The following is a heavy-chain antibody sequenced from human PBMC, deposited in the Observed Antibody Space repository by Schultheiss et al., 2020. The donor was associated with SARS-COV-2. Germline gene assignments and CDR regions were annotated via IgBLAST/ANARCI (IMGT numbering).Heavy chain of an antibody. Sequence: SETLSLTCTVSRGSMETQYWSWIRQPPGKGLEWLGYVNDYGMTNYNPSLKSRITISQDKSRSQFSLKLSSVTAADTAVYYCATDRVGPTTDFDHWGQGTLVTVSS. CDR3: ATDRVGPTTDFDH. D-gene: IGHD1-26*01. CDR1: RGSMETQY. J-gene: IGHJ4*02. V-gene: IGHV4-59*11. CDR2: VNDYGMT.